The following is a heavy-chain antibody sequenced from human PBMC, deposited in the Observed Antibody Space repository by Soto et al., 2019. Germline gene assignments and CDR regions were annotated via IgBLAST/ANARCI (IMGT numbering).Heavy chain of an antibody. J-gene: IGHJ5*02. CDR3: ARSTGGYSYGFGWFDP. V-gene: IGHV4-39*01. D-gene: IGHD5-18*01. CDR2: IDYRGST. Sequence: QLQLQESGPGLVKPSETVSLTCTVSGGSISSSTYYWGWIRQPPGKGLERIGSIDYRGSTYYNASLNSRVTISVDTSKNQFALELSSVTAAYTAVYYCARSTGGYSYGFGWFDPWGQGTLVTVCS. CDR1: GGSISSSTYY.